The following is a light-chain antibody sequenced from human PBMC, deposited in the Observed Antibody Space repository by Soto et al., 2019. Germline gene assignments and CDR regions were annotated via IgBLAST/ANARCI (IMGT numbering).Light chain of an antibody. V-gene: IGLV3-21*02. J-gene: IGLJ2*01. CDR3: QVWDTGSNP. CDR1: NIGSKS. CDR2: DDS. Sequence: SYELTQPPSVSVAPGQTASISCGGQNIGSKSVHWYQQRPGQAPVLVVHDDSDRPSGILERFSGSNSGNTATLTITRVEAGDEADYYCQVWDTGSNPFGGGTQLTVL.